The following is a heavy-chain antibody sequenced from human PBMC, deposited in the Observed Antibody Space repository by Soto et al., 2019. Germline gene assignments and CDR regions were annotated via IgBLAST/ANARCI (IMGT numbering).Heavy chain of an antibody. V-gene: IGHV4-39*01. CDR1: GGSLSSSSYY. J-gene: IGHJ4*02. CDR2: IYYSGST. Sequence: ETLSLTWTVSGGSLSSSSYYWGWIRQPPGKGLEWIGSIYYSGSTYYNPSLKSRVTISVDTSKNQFSLKLSSVTAADTAVYYCARTSSVTTAFFDSWGQGTLVTVSS. CDR3: ARTSSVTTAFFDS. D-gene: IGHD4-17*01.